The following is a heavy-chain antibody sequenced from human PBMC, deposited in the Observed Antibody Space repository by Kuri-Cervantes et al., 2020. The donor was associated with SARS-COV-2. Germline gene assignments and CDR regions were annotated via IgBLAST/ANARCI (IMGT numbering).Heavy chain of an antibody. CDR2: ISSNSNTI. CDR1: GFTFSSYS. CDR3: ARCIAAAGTYYYYGMDV. Sequence: GESLKISCAASGFTFSSYSMNWVRQAPGKGLEWVSYISSNSNTIYYADSVKGRFTISRDNAKNSLFLQMNSLRAEDTAVYYCARCIAAAGTYYYYGMDVWGQGTTVTVSS. J-gene: IGHJ6*02. D-gene: IGHD6-13*01. V-gene: IGHV3-48*01.